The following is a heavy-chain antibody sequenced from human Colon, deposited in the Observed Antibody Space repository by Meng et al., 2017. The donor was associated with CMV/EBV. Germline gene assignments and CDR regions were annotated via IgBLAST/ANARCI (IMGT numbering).Heavy chain of an antibody. V-gene: IGHV3-74*01. J-gene: IGHJ4*02. CDR1: GFTFSSYW. CDR2: INSDGNST. CDR3: AREGGGTIAPRDLDY. Sequence: GGSLRLSCAASGFTFSSYWMHWVRQAPGKGLVWVSRINSDGNSTSYADSVKGRFTISRDNAKNTLYLQMNSLRAEDTAVYYCAREGGGTIAPRDLDYWGQGTLVTLL. D-gene: IGHD6-6*01.